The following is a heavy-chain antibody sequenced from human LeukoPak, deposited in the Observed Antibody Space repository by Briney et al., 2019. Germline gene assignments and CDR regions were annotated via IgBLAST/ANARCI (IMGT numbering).Heavy chain of an antibody. CDR2: INHSGST. D-gene: IGHD1-14*01. V-gene: IGHV4-34*01. J-gene: IGHJ4*02. Sequence: SSETLSLTCAVYGGSFSGYYWSWIRQPPGKGLEWIGEINHSGSTNYNPSLKSRVTISVDTSKNQFSLELSSVTAADTAVYYCAVEDIPGKDYWGQGTLVTVSS. CDR1: GGSFSGYY. CDR3: AVEDIPGKDY.